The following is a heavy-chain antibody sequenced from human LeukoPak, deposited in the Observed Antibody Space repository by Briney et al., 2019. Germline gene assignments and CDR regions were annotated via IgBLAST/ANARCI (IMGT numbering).Heavy chain of an antibody. D-gene: IGHD3-22*01. CDR3: ARGPGSSGGAYVGDY. J-gene: IGHJ4*01. Sequence: PGGSLRLSCAASGFTFSSYWMHWVRQAPGKGLVWVSRINSDGSSRSYADSVKGRFTISRDNAKNTLYLQMNSLRVEDMAVYYCARGPGSSGGAYVGDYWGHGTLVTVSS. CDR1: GFTFSSYW. CDR2: INSDGSSR. V-gene: IGHV3-74*01.